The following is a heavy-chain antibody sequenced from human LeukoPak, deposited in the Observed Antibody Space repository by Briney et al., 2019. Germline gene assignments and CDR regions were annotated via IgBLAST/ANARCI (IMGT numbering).Heavy chain of an antibody. CDR1: GGTFSIYA. CDR3: AGCSSTSCYVDRRYYYGMDV. CDR2: IIPIFGTA. J-gene: IGHJ6*02. Sequence: ASVTVSCKSSGGTFSIYAISWVRQAPGQGLEWMGGIIPIFGTANYAQKFQGRVTITADESTSTAYMELSSLRSEDTAVYYCAGCSSTSCYVDRRYYYGMDVWGQGTTVTVSS. D-gene: IGHD2-2*01. V-gene: IGHV1-69*13.